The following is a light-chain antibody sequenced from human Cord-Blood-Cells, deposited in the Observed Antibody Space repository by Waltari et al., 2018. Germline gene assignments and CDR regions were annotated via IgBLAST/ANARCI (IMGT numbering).Light chain of an antibody. CDR1: QSISSY. J-gene: IGKJ2*03. CDR2: AAS. V-gene: IGKV1-39*01. CDR3: QQSYSTLEYS. Sequence: DIQMTQSPSSLSASVGDRVTITWRASQSISSYLNWYQQKPGKAPKLLIYAASSLQSGVPSRFSGSGSGTDFTLTISSLQPEDFATYYCQQSYSTLEYSFGQGTKLEIK.